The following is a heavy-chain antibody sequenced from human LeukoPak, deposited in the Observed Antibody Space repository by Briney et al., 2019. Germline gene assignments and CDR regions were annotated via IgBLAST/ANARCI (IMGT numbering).Heavy chain of an antibody. CDR3: ARENYGGNPDFDY. CDR1: GFTFSSYS. J-gene: IGHJ4*02. V-gene: IGHV3-21*01. Sequence: PGGSLRLSCAASGFTFSSYSMNWVRQAPGKGLEWVSSISSSSSYIYYADSVKGRFTISRDNAKNSLYLQMNSLRAEDTAVYYCARENYGGNPDFDYWGQGTLVTVSS. CDR2: ISSSSSYI. D-gene: IGHD4-23*01.